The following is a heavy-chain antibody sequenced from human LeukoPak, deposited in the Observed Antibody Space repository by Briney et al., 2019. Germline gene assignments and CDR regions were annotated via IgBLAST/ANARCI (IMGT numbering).Heavy chain of an antibody. V-gene: IGHV4-39*07. CDR1: GDSISSGSYY. D-gene: IGHD3-10*01. CDR3: ARVRMGSGTQRIYYYYMDV. Sequence: SETLSLTCTVSGDSISSGSYYWGWIRQPPGKGLEWIGEINHSGSTNYNPSLKSRVTMSVDTSKNQFSLKLSSVTAADTAVYYCARVRMGSGTQRIYYYYMDVWGKGTTVTVSS. CDR2: INHSGST. J-gene: IGHJ6*03.